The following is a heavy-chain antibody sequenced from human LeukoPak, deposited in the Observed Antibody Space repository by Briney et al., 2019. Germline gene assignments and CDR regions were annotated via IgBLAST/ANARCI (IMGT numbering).Heavy chain of an antibody. CDR1: GYSISSGYY. CDR3: ARDQGYGDYVNWFDP. J-gene: IGHJ5*02. D-gene: IGHD4-17*01. CDR2: IYHSGST. Sequence: PSETLSLTCTVSGYSISSGYYWGWIRQPPGKGLEWIGSIYHSGSTYYNPSLKSRVTISVDTSKNQFSLKLSSVTAADTAVYYCARDQGYGDYVNWFDPWGQGTLVTVSS. V-gene: IGHV4-38-2*02.